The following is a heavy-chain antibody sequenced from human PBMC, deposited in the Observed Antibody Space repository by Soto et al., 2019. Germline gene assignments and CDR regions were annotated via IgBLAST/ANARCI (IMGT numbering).Heavy chain of an antibody. Sequence: SQTLSLTCTVFGGSISSYYWSWIRQPPGKGLEWIGYIYYRGSTNYNPSLKSRVTISVDTSKNQFSLKLSSVTAADTAVYYCARSDGRYWGQGTLVTVSS. CDR2: IYYRGST. CDR1: GGSISSYY. V-gene: IGHV4-59*01. CDR3: ARSDGRY. J-gene: IGHJ4*02.